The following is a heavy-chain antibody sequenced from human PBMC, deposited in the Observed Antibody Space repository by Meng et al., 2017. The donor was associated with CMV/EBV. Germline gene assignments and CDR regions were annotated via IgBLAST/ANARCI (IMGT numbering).Heavy chain of an antibody. V-gene: IGHV1-46*01. CDR1: GYTFTSYY. J-gene: IGHJ1*01. CDR2: INPSGGST. Sequence: ASVKVSCKASGYTFTSYYMHWVRQAPGQGLEWMGIINPSGGSTSYAQKFQGRVTMTRDTSTSTVYMELSSLRSEDTAVYYCARGIAARPDVEYFQHWGQGTLVTVSS. CDR3: ARGIAARPDVEYFQH. D-gene: IGHD6-6*01.